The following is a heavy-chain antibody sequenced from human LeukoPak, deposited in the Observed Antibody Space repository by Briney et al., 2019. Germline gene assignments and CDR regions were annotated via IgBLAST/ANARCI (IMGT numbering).Heavy chain of an antibody. J-gene: IGHJ4*02. CDR3: AGSYYDSSGYSEFDY. Sequence: SETLSLTCAVDGGSFNGYYWSWIRQPPGKGLEWIGEINHSGSTNYNPSLTSRITISVDTSKNQFSLKLSSVTAADTAVYYCAGSYYDSSGYSEFDYWGQGTLVTVSS. D-gene: IGHD3-22*01. CDR2: INHSGST. CDR1: GGSFNGYY. V-gene: IGHV4-34*09.